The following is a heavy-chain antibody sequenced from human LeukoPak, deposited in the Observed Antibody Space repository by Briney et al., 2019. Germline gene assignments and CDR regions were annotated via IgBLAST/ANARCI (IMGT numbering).Heavy chain of an antibody. V-gene: IGHV1-2*02. CDR1: GYTFTGYY. J-gene: IGHJ4*02. Sequence: GASVKVSCKASGYTFTGYYMHWVRQAPGQGLEWMGWINPNSGGTNYAQKFQGRVTMTRDTPISTAYMELSRLRSDDTAVYYCANRGYSSGWYPFDYWGQGTLVTVSS. D-gene: IGHD6-19*01. CDR3: ANRGYSSGWYPFDY. CDR2: INPNSGGT.